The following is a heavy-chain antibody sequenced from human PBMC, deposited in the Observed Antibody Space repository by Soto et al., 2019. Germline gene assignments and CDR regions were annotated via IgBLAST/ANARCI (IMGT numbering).Heavy chain of an antibody. CDR1: GFTFSDYA. J-gene: IGHJ6*02. V-gene: IGHV3-23*01. CDR2: ISGSGGST. CDR3: AKDHGMDV. Sequence: LRLSCVAAGFTFSDYAMAWVRQSPGKGLEWVSSISGSGGSTYYADSVKGRFTISRDNSKNTVFLQMNSLRAEDTAVYYCAKDHGMDVWGQGATVTVSS.